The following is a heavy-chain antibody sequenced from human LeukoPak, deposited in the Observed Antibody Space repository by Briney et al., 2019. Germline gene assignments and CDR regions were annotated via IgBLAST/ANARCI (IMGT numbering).Heavy chain of an antibody. CDR2: IRYDGSNK. D-gene: IGHD1-26*01. Sequence: PGGSLRLSCAASGFTFSSYGMHWVRQAPGKGLEWVAFIRYDGSNKYYADSVKGRFTISRDNSKNTLYLQMNSLRAEDTAVYYCANMRWELRGYFDYWGQGTLVTVSS. CDR3: ANMRWELRGYFDY. J-gene: IGHJ4*02. CDR1: GFTFSSYG. V-gene: IGHV3-30*02.